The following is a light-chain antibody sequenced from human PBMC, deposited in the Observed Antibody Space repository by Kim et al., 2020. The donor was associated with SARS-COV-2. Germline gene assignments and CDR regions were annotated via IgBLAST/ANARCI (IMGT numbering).Light chain of an antibody. CDR2: RNN. Sequence: ELTQPPSASGTPGQRVTISCSGSSSNIGSNYVYWYQQPPGTAPKLLIYRNNQRPSGVPDRFSGSKSGTSASLAISGLRSEDAADYYCAAWDDSLSGVLFGGGTQLTVL. V-gene: IGLV1-47*01. J-gene: IGLJ2*01. CDR3: AAWDDSLSGVL. CDR1: SSNIGSNY.